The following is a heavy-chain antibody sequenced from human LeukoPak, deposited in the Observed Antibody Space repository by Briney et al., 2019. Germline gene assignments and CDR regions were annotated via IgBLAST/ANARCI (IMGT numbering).Heavy chain of an antibody. J-gene: IGHJ3*02. CDR3: SRGRMATSATGPFDI. V-gene: IGHV4-59*01. Sequence: SETLSLTCTVSGGSISSYYWSWIRQPPGKGLEWIGYIYYSGSTNYNPSLKSRVTISVDTSKNQFSLSLKSVTAADTAVYYCSRGRMATSATGPFDIWGQGTMVIVSS. CDR1: GGSISSYY. CDR2: IYYSGST. D-gene: IGHD2-15*01.